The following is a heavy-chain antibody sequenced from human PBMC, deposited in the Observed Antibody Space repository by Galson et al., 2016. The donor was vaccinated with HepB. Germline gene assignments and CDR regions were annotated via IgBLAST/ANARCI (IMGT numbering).Heavy chain of an antibody. CDR3: ARGGRKGLWGYYSDY. CDR2: IYHTGNA. CDR1: GGSISSGGYY. J-gene: IGHJ4*02. D-gene: IGHD3-16*01. Sequence: TLSLTCTVSGGSISSGGYYWSWIRQHPGEGLEWIGYIYHTGNAYYNASLKSRVTVSVDTSKNQFFLKLSSLTAADTAVYFCARGGRKGLWGYYSDYWGQGTLVTVSS. V-gene: IGHV4-31*03.